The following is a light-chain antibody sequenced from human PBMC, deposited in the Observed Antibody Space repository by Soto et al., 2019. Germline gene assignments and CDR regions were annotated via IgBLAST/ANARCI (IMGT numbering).Light chain of an antibody. J-gene: IGKJ2*01. CDR1: QSISSW. CDR3: QQYNIYPAMYT. Sequence: DIQMTKSPSTLSASVGDRVTITCRASQSISSWWAWYQQKPGKAPKLLIYKASSLESGVPSRFSGSGSGKEFTLTISSLQPDDFATYYCQQYNIYPAMYTFGKGTKLEIK. CDR2: KAS. V-gene: IGKV1-5*03.